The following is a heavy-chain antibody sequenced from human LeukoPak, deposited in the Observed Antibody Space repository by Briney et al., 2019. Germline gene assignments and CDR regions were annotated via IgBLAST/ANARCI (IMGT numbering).Heavy chain of an antibody. Sequence: PSETLSLTCAVYGGSFSGYYWSWIRQPPGKGLEWIGEINHSGSTNYNPSLKSRVTISVDTSKNQFSLKLSSVTAADTAVYYCARDPSGIAAAGSDGAFDIWGQGTMVTVSS. D-gene: IGHD6-13*01. V-gene: IGHV4-34*09. CDR3: ARDPSGIAAAGSDGAFDI. J-gene: IGHJ3*02. CDR1: GGSFSGYY. CDR2: INHSGST.